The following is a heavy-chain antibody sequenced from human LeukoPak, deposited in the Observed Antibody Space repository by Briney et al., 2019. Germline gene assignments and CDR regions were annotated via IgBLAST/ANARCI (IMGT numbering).Heavy chain of an antibody. J-gene: IGHJ5*02. CDR2: INWNGGST. CDR3: ARDPFYTDYGDSDWFDP. CDR1: GFTFDDYG. D-gene: IGHD4-17*01. Sequence: GGSLRLAWAASGFTFDDYGMSWVRQAPGKGLEWVSGINWNGGSTGYADSVKGRFTISRDNAKNSLYLQMNSLRAEDTALYYCARDPFYTDYGDSDWFDPWGQGTLVTVSS. V-gene: IGHV3-20*04.